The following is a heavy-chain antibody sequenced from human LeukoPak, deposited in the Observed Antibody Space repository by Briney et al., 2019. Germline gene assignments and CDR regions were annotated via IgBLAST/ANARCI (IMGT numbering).Heavy chain of an antibody. CDR2: INPNSGGT. D-gene: IGHD3-10*01. V-gene: IGHV1-2*02. J-gene: IGHJ3*02. Sequence: ASVKVSCKASGYTFTGYYMHWVRQAPGQGLEWMGWINPNSGGTNYAQKFQGRVTITADKSTSTAYMELSSLRSEDTAVYYCARDRGAGLRYAAFDIWGQGTMVTVSS. CDR3: ARDRGAGLRYAAFDI. CDR1: GYTFTGYY.